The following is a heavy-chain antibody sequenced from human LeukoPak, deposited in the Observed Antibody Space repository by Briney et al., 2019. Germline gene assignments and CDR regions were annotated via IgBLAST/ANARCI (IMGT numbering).Heavy chain of an antibody. CDR1: GGSFSGYY. Sequence: SETLSLTCAVYGGSFSGYYWSWIRQPPGKGLEWIGEINHSGSTNYNPSLKSRVTISVDTSKNQFSLKLSSVTAADTAVYYCARLPGIAAVWGQGTLVIVSS. J-gene: IGHJ1*01. D-gene: IGHD6-13*01. V-gene: IGHV4-34*01. CDR2: INHSGST. CDR3: ARLPGIAAV.